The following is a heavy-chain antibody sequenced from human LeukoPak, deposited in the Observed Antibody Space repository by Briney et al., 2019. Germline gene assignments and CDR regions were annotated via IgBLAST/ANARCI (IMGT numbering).Heavy chain of an antibody. CDR2: VGRDGSTT. Sequence: GGSLRPSCAASGFTFSTYWMHWVRQAPGKGLVWVSRVGRDGSTTRYADSVKGRFTISRDNAKNALYLQMNSLRAEDTAVYYCARGGSPPEALGDTFDIWGQGTMVTVSS. V-gene: IGHV3-74*01. CDR1: GFTFSTYW. D-gene: IGHD1-26*01. J-gene: IGHJ3*02. CDR3: ARGGSPPEALGDTFDI.